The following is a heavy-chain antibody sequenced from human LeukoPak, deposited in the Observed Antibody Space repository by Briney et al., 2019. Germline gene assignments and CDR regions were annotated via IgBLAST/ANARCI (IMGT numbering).Heavy chain of an antibody. V-gene: IGHV3-64*01. CDR2: ISSDGGST. Sequence: GGSLRLSCAASGFTFSSYAMHWVRQAPGKGLEYVSSISSDGGSTYYANYVKGRFTISRDNSKNTLYLQMGSLRAEDMAVYYCARPYYYDRSGYQIWGQGTLVTVSS. D-gene: IGHD3-22*01. CDR1: GFTFSSYA. J-gene: IGHJ4*02. CDR3: ARPYYYDRSGYQI.